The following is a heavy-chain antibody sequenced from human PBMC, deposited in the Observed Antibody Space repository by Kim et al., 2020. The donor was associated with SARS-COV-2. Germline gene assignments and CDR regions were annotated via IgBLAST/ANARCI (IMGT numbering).Heavy chain of an antibody. Sequence: GGSLRLSCAASGFTFDDYAMNWVRQAPGKGLEWVSGISWNSGTIDYVDSVRGRLTISRDNARKSLFLQMNSLRPEDTALYYCAKGRVAGSDTSYYYALDVWGQGTTVIVS. CDR1: GFTFDDYA. D-gene: IGHD6-19*01. V-gene: IGHV3-9*01. CDR2: ISWNSGTI. J-gene: IGHJ6*02. CDR3: AKGRVAGSDTSYYYALDV.